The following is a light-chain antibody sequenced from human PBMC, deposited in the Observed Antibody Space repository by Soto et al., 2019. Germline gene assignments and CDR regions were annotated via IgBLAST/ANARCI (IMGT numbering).Light chain of an antibody. J-gene: IGKJ5*01. CDR3: QQYNNWPLT. Sequence: EIVLTQSPAKLSLSPWERATISSRASQSVSSYLAWYQQKPGQATRLLIYGASSRATGIPVRFSGSGSGTEFTLTISSLQSEEFAVYYCQQYNNWPLTFGKGKRLEIK. V-gene: IGKV3-15*01. CDR2: GAS. CDR1: QSVSSY.